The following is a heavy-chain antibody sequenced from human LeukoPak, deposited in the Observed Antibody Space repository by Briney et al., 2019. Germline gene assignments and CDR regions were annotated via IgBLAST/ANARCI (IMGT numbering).Heavy chain of an antibody. CDR3: AKFNSDWEHYFYHYGMDV. J-gene: IGHJ6*02. Sequence: GGSLRLSCAASGFTFSSYAMTWVRQAPGKGLEWVSDISGSGGRTHYAESVKGRFSISRDNSMRTLSLQMHSLRAEDTAIYYCAKFNSDWEHYFYHYGMDVWGQGTTVTVSS. CDR1: GFTFSSYA. D-gene: IGHD6-19*01. CDR2: ISGSGGRT. V-gene: IGHV3-23*01.